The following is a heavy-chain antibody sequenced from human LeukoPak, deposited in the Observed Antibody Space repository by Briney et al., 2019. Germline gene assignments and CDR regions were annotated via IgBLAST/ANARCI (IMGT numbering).Heavy chain of an antibody. V-gene: IGHV3-13*01. D-gene: IGHD6-13*01. CDR2: IGTAGDT. J-gene: IGHJ5*02. CDR1: GFTFSSYD. CDR3: ARFAAAGGFDP. Sequence: GGSLRPSCAASGFTFSSYDMHWVRQATGKGLEWVSAIGTAGDTYHPGSVKGRFTISRENAKNSLYLQMNSLRAGDTAVYYCARFAAAGGFDPWGQGTLVTVSS.